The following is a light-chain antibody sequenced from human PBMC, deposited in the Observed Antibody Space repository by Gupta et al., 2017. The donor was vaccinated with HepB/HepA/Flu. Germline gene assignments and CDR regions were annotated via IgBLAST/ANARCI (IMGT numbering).Light chain of an antibody. J-gene: IGKJ2*01. V-gene: IGKV3-20*01. CDR3: QQYGASPPRYT. CDR1: QRVSSAY. Sequence: IVLTQSPGTLSCSPGERTTLSCRASQRVSSAYVAWYEQKPGQAPRLLSYDASSRATGIPDRFSGSGSGTDFTITINRLEPEDFALYYCQQYGASPPRYTFGQGTKLEIK. CDR2: DAS.